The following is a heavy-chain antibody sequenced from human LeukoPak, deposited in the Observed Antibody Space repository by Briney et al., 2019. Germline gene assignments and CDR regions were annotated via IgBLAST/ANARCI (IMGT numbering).Heavy chain of an antibody. CDR1: GGSISSYY. D-gene: IGHD3-10*01. V-gene: IGHV4-59*01. CDR2: IYYSGST. Sequence: PSETLSLTCTVSGGSISSYYWSWIRQPPGKGLEWIGYIYYSGSTNYNPSLKSRVTISVDTSKNQFSLKLSSVAAADTAVYYCARGLYYYGSGSYLFDPWGQGTLVTVSS. CDR3: ARGLYYYGSGSYLFDP. J-gene: IGHJ5*02.